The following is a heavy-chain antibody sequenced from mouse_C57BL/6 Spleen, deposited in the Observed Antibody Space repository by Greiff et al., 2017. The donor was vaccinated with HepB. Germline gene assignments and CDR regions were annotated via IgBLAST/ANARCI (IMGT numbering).Heavy chain of an antibody. Sequence: DVKLVESGGGLVQSGRSLRLSCATSGFTFSDFYMEWVRQAPGKGLEWIAASRNKANDYTTEYSASVKGRFIVSRDTSQSILYLQMNALRAEDTAIYYCARGYDYDEGWYFDVWGTGTTVTVSS. D-gene: IGHD2-4*01. CDR1: GFTFSDFY. J-gene: IGHJ1*03. CDR3: ARGYDYDEGWYFDV. V-gene: IGHV7-1*01. CDR2: SRNKANDYTT.